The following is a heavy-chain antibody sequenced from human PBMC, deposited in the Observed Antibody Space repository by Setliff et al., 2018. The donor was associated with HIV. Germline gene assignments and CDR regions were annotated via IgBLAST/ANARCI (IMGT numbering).Heavy chain of an antibody. CDR3: AQELDHDLLTGYYRY. D-gene: IGHD3-9*01. CDR1: GFTFGDYP. Sequence: TGGSLRLSCTASGFTFGDYPMSWFRQAPGKGLEWVGFIRSKAFGGTTEYAASVKGRFTISRDDSKSIAYLQMNSLKTEDTAVYYCAQELDHDLLTGYYRYWGPGTLVTVSS. CDR2: IRSKAFGGTT. V-gene: IGHV3-49*03. J-gene: IGHJ4*02.